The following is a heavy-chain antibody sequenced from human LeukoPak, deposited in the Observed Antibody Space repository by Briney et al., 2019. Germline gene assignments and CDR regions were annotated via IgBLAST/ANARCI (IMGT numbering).Heavy chain of an antibody. J-gene: IGHJ4*02. D-gene: IGHD3-22*01. CDR2: ISSSSSYI. Sequence: PGGSLRLSCAASGFTFSSSSINWDRQPPGKWLEWVSSISSSSSYIYYADSVKGRFTISRDNAKNSLYLQMNSLRAEDTAVYYCARDYYDSSGYYRFDYWGQGTLVTVSS. CDR3: ARDYYDSSGYYRFDY. CDR1: GFTFSSSS. V-gene: IGHV3-21*01.